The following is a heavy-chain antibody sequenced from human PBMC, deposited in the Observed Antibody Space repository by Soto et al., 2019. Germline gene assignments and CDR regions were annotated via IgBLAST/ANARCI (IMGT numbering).Heavy chain of an antibody. CDR1: GGSISSYY. V-gene: IGHV4-59*01. Sequence: SETLSLTCTVSGGSISSYYWSWIRQPPGKGLEWIGYIYYSGSTNYNPYLKSRVTISVDTSKNQFSLKLSSVTAADTAVYYCARALTPLYYFYYWGQGTLVTVSS. CDR2: IYYSGST. CDR3: ARALTPLYYFYY. J-gene: IGHJ4*02. D-gene: IGHD7-27*01.